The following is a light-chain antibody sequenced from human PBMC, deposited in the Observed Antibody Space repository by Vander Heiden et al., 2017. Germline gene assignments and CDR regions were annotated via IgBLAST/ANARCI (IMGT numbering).Light chain of an antibody. CDR1: SSDVGGYNF. Sequence: QSVLTQPASVSGSPGQSITIPGTGTSSDVGGYNFVSWSQQHPGKAPKLIIYEVSNRPSGVSNRFSGSKSGNTASLTISGLQAEDEADYYCSSYTTSSTVVFGGGTKLTVL. V-gene: IGLV2-14*01. J-gene: IGLJ3*02. CDR2: EVS. CDR3: SSYTTSSTVV.